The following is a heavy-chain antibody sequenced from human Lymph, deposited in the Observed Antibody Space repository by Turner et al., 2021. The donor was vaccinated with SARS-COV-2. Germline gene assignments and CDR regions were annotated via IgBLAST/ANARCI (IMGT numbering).Heavy chain of an antibody. J-gene: IGHJ4*02. Sequence: QVQLQESGPGLVKPSGTLSLTCAVSGASISSSNWWSWVRRPPGKGLEWIGEIYHSGSNNYNATLKCRVTRSVDKSKNQFSLKRSSVTAADTAVYDCATKYWSSGSCSYFDYWGQGTLVTVSS. CDR2: IYHSGSN. CDR3: ATKYWSSGSCSYFDY. D-gene: IGHD2-15*01. V-gene: IGHV4-4*02. CDR1: GASISSSNW.